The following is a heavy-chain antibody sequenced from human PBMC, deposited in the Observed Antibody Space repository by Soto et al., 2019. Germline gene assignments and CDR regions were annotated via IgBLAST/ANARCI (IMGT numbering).Heavy chain of an antibody. D-gene: IGHD2-15*01. CDR3: HSSHGCSGGSCYSIDWLDP. J-gene: IGHJ5*02. V-gene: IGHV4-31*03. Sequence: SETLSLTCTVSGGSISSGGYYWSWIRQHPGKGLEWIGYIYYSGSTYYNPSLKSRVTISVDTSKNQFSLKLSSVTAADTAVYYCHSSHGCSGGSCYSIDWLDPWGQGTLVTVSS. CDR2: IYYSGST. CDR1: GGSISSGGYY.